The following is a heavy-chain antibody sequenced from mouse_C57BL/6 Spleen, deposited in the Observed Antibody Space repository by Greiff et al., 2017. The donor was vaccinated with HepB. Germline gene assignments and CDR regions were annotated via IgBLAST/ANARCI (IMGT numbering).Heavy chain of an antibody. CDR3: ARKAGGNYFDY. V-gene: IGHV5-16*01. D-gene: IGHD6-1*01. CDR2: INYDGSST. J-gene: IGHJ2*01. Sequence: DVKLVESEGGLVQPGSSMKLSCTASGFTFSDYYMAWVRQVPEKGLEWVANINYDGSSTYYLDSLKSRFIISRDNAKNILYLQMSSLKSEDTATYYCARKAGGNYFDYWGQGTTLTVSS. CDR1: GFTFSDYY.